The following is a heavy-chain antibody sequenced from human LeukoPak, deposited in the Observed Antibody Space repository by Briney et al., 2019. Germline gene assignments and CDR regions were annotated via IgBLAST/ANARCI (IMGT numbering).Heavy chain of an antibody. V-gene: IGHV5-51*01. CDR2: IYPGDSDT. CDR3: ARSSGGSCCAFDI. D-gene: IGHD2-15*01. Sequence: GGSLKISCKGSGYSFTSYWIGWVRQMPGKGLEWMGIIYPGDSDTRYSPSSQGQVTISADKSISTAYLQWSSLKASDTAMYYCARSSGGSCCAFDIWGQGTMVTVSS. CDR1: GYSFTSYW. J-gene: IGHJ3*02.